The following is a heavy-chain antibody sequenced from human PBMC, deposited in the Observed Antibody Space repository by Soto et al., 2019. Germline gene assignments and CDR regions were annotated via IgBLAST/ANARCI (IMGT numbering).Heavy chain of an antibody. CDR3: ARQLVRRYYGSGSYFSINWFDP. V-gene: IGHV4-59*08. CDR2: IYYSGST. D-gene: IGHD3-10*01. CDR1: GGSISSYY. Sequence: SETLSLTCTVSGGSISSYYWSWIRQPPGKGLEWIGYIYYSGSTNYNPSLKSRVTISVDTSKNQFSLKLSSVTAADTAVYYCARQLVRRYYGSGSYFSINWFDPWGQGTLVTVSS. J-gene: IGHJ5*02.